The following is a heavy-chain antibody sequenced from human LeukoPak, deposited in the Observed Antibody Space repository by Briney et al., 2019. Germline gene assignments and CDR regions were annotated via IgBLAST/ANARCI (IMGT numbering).Heavy chain of an antibody. CDR3: ARGPANWFDP. V-gene: IGHV1-2*02. CDR2: INPNSGGT. Sequence: WGCAPPGQGLGWMGWINPNSGGTKYAQMFQGRLTMTRDRSISTAYMELSRLKSDDTAVYYWARGPANWFDPWGQGTLVTVSS. J-gene: IGHJ5*02.